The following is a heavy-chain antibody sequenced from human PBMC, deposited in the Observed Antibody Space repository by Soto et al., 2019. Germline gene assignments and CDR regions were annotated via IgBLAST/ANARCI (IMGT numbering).Heavy chain of an antibody. CDR1: GGSISSYY. J-gene: IGHJ5*02. D-gene: IGHD6-13*01. V-gene: IGHV4-59*01. CDR3: ARDLPKPTSSPRGAPHWFDP. CDR2: IYYSGST. Sequence: SETLSLPCTVSGGSISSYYWSWIRQPPGKGLEWIGYIYYSGSTNYNPSLKSRVTISVDTSKNQFSLKLSSVTAADTAVYYCARDLPKPTSSPRGAPHWFDPWGQGTLVTVSS.